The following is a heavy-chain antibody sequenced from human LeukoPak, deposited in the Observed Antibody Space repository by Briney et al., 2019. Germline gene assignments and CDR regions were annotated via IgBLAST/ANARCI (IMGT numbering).Heavy chain of an antibody. D-gene: IGHD1-26*01. CDR1: GAPLSSYF. V-gene: IGHV4-59*01. CDR3: ARMGARDYFDY. J-gene: IGHJ4*02. Sequence: SEALSLTCTVSGAPLSSYFWTWIRQPPGKGLEWIGYIYYSGSTNYNPSLKSRVTISVDTSKNQLSLKLSSVTAADTAVYYCARMGARDYFDYWGQGTLVTVSS. CDR2: IYYSGST.